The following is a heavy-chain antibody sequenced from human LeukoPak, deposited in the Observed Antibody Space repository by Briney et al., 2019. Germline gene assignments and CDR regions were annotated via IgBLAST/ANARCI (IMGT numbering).Heavy chain of an antibody. D-gene: IGHD3-9*01. CDR2: ISGRDGST. Sequence: GGSLRLSCAASGFTFSTYAMSWVRQAPGKGLEWVSGISGRDGSTYYADSVKGRFTISRDNSKNTLYLQMNSLRAEDAAVYYCAKWTGTDYDWLSQYFFDYWGQGTLVTVSP. J-gene: IGHJ4*02. CDR1: GFTFSTYA. CDR3: AKWTGTDYDWLSQYFFDY. V-gene: IGHV3-23*01.